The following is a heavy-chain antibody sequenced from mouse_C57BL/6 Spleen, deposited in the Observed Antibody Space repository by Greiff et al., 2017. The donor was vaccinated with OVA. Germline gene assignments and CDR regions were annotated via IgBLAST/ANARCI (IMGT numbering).Heavy chain of an antibody. D-gene: IGHD2-5*01. Sequence: EVQLQQSGTVLARPGASVKMSCKTSGYTFTSYWMHWVKQRPGQGLEWIGANYPGNSDTSYNQKFKGKAKLTAVTSASTAYMELSSLTNEDSAVYYCTTPYYSNYPFDYWGQGTTLTVSS. V-gene: IGHV1-5*01. CDR3: TTPYYSNYPFDY. CDR2: NYPGNSDT. J-gene: IGHJ2*01. CDR1: GYTFTSYW.